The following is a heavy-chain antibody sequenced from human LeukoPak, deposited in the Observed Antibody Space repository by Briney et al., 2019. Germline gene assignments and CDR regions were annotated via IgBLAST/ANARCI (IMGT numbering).Heavy chain of an antibody. Sequence: SVKVSCKASGGTFSSYAISWVRQAPGQGLEWMGGIIPIFGTANYAQKFQGRVTITADESTSTAYMELSSLRSEDTAVYYCARDWKGYCSSTSCYTSAFDIWGQGTMVTVSS. D-gene: IGHD2-2*02. CDR3: ARDWKGYCSSTSCYTSAFDI. J-gene: IGHJ3*02. CDR2: IIPIFGTA. CDR1: GGTFSSYA. V-gene: IGHV1-69*13.